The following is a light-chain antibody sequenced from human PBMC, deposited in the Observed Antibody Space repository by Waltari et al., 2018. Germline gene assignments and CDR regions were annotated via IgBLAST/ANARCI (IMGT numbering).Light chain of an antibody. J-gene: IGKJ5*01. V-gene: IGKV3D-15*01. CDR3: QQYENLIT. CDR1: QSVSTT. CDR2: DTS. Sequence: IVMTQSPATLSVSPGERVALSCRASQSVSTTFAWYQQRPGQAPRLLIYDTSTRATGIPARFSGSGSGTEFTLTISSLQSEDSAIYYCQQYENLITFGQGTRLEIK.